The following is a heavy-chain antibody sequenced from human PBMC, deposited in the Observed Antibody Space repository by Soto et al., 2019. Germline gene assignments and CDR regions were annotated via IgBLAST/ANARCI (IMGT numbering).Heavy chain of an antibody. CDR2: IKQDGSDK. CDR1: GFTFSSYL. Sequence: HPGGSLRRSCAASGFTFSSYLMSWVRQAPGKGLEWVANIKQDGSDKYYVDSVKGRFTISRDNAKNSLYLQMNSLRAEDTAVYYCVLGWNHDYWGQGTLVTVSS. J-gene: IGHJ4*02. V-gene: IGHV3-7*01. D-gene: IGHD1-1*01. CDR3: VLGWNHDY.